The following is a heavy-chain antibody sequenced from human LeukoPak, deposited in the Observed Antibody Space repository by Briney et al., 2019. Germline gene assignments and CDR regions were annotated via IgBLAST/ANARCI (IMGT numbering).Heavy chain of an antibody. V-gene: IGHV3-30*18. D-gene: IGHD6-13*01. CDR2: ISYDGSNK. J-gene: IGHJ4*02. CDR3: AKEARIAAAGLQYYFDY. CDR1: GFTFSSYG. Sequence: PGGSLRLSCAASGFTFSSYGMHWVRQAPGKGLEWVAVISYDGSNKYYADSVKGRFTISRDNSKNTLYLQMNSLRAEDTAVYYCAKEARIAAAGLQYYFDYWGQGTLVTVSS.